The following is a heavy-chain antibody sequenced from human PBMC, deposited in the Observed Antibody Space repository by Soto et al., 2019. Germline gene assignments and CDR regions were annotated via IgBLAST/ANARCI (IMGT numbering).Heavy chain of an antibody. J-gene: IGHJ4*02. CDR3: ASGVLYSGYDWYFDY. CDR1: GYTFTXYY. CDR2: INPSGGST. D-gene: IGHD5-12*01. Sequence: GASVKVSCKASGYTFTXYYMHWVRQAPGQGLEWMGIINPSGGSTSYAQKFQGRVTMTRDTSTSTVYMELSSLRSEDTAVYYCASGVLYSGYDWYFDYWGQGTLVTVSS. V-gene: IGHV1-46*01.